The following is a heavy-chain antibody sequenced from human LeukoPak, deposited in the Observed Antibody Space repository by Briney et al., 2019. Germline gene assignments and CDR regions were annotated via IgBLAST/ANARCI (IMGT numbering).Heavy chain of an antibody. CDR3: ASVYDSSEDAFDI. Sequence: SETLSLTCAVYGGSFSGYYWSWIRQPPGKGLEWIGEINQSGSTNHNPSLKSRATISVDPSKNQISLKLRSVTAADTAVYYCASVYDSSEDAFDIWGQGTMVTVSS. V-gene: IGHV4-34*04. CDR1: GGSFSGYY. D-gene: IGHD3-22*01. CDR2: INQSGST. J-gene: IGHJ3*02.